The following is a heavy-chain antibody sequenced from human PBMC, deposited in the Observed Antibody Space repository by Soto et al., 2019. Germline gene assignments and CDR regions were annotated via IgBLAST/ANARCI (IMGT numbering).Heavy chain of an antibody. CDR3: ARMTTVTTGLAFDI. J-gene: IGHJ3*02. CDR2: IYYSGST. D-gene: IGHD4-17*01. CDR1: GGSISSYY. Sequence: SETLSLTCTVTGGSISSYYWSWIRQPPGKGLEWIGYIYYSGSTNYNPSLKSRVTISVDTSKNQFSLKLSSVTAADTAVYYCARMTTVTTGLAFDIWGQGTMVTVSS. V-gene: IGHV4-59*01.